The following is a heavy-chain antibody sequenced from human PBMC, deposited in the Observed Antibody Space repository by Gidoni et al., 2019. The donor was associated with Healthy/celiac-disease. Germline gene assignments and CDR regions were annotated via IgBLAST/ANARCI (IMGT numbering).Heavy chain of an antibody. V-gene: IGHV3-15*07. J-gene: IGHJ3*02. Sequence: EVQLVESGGGLVKPGGSLRLSCAASVFTFSNAWLNWFRQAPGKGLEWVGRIKSKTDGGTTDYAAPVKGRFTIARDDSKNTLYLQMNSLKTEDTAVYYCTTPPHIVVVTAAGPGAFDIWGQGTMVTVSS. CDR2: IKSKTDGGTT. D-gene: IGHD2-21*02. CDR1: VFTFSNAW. CDR3: TTPPHIVVVTAAGPGAFDI.